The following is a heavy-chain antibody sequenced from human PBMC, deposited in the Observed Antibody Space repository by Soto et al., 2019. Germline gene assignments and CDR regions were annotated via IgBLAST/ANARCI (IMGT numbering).Heavy chain of an antibody. V-gene: IGHV4-30-4*01. Sequence: SETLSLTCTVSGGSISSGDYYWSWIRQPPGKGLEWIGYIYYSGSTYYNPSLKSRVTISVDTSKNQFSLKLSSVTAADTAVYYCARAIPESLLGNWFDPWGQGTLVTVSS. J-gene: IGHJ5*02. D-gene: IGHD7-27*01. CDR1: GGSISSGDYY. CDR3: ARAIPESLLGNWFDP. CDR2: IYYSGST.